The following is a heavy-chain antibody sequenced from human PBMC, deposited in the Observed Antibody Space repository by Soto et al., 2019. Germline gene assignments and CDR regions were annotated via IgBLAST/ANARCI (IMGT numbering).Heavy chain of an antibody. CDR3: ARSAPFDSYAITRVEF. D-gene: IGHD3-16*01. J-gene: IGHJ1*01. V-gene: IGHV1-18*01. Sequence: ASVKVSCKASGYTFTTFGISWVRQAPGQGLEWVGWISANNGNTKYSQKFQGRVSLTTETSASTAYMELRSLRSDDTAVYYCARSAPFDSYAITRVEFWGQGTLVTVSP. CDR1: GYTFTTFG. CDR2: ISANNGNT.